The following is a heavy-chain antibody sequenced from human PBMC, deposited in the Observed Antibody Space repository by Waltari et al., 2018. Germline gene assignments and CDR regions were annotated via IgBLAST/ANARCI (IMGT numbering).Heavy chain of an antibody. Sequence: QVQLVQSGAEVKKPGASVKVSCKASGYTFPSYDINWVRKATGQGLEWMGWMNPNSGNTGYAQKFQGRVTMTRNTSISTAYMELSSLRSEDTAVYYCARAHRDGYNQNFDYWGQGTLVTVSS. V-gene: IGHV1-8*01. CDR2: MNPNSGNT. J-gene: IGHJ4*02. D-gene: IGHD5-12*01. CDR3: ARAHRDGYNQNFDY. CDR1: GYTFPSYD.